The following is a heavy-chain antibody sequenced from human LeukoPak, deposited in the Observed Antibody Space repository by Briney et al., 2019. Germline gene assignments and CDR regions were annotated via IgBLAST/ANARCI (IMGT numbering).Heavy chain of an antibody. CDR1: GLTCSNYW. CDR2: INTDGNSP. D-gene: IGHD1-1*01. Sequence: GGSLGLSGAASGLTCSNYWMHWVRHTPGKGLVWVARINTDGNSPTYADSVKGRFTISRDNAKSTLYLQMNSLRDEDTALYYCISQGNWTWGQGTLVTVSS. J-gene: IGHJ4*02. CDR3: ISQGNWT. V-gene: IGHV3-74*01.